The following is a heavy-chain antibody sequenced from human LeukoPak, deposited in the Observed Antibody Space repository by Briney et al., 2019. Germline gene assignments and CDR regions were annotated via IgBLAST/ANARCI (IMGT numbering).Heavy chain of an antibody. D-gene: IGHD1-7*01. CDR1: GFTFRSYT. Sequence: PGGSLRLSCAASGFTFRSYTMHWVRQAPGKGLEWVAVISYDGSRKYYIDSVKGRFTISRDNAKNSLYLQMNSLRAEDTAVYYCARGYWNYGYWGQGTLVTVSS. J-gene: IGHJ4*02. CDR2: ISYDGSRK. CDR3: ARGYWNYGY. V-gene: IGHV3-30-3*01.